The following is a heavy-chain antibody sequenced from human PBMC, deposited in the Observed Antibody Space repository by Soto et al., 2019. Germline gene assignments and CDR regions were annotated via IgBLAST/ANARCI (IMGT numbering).Heavy chain of an antibody. CDR2: IAESGGGT. V-gene: IGHV3-23*01. CDR3: ANRLGTYFPSGLPFDI. CDR1: GFTFSSHP. D-gene: IGHD1-26*01. Sequence: EVLLLESGGGLVQPGGSLRLSCTASGFTFSSHPMSWVRQAPGRGLEWVSAIAESGGGTAYVDSVKGRFTISRDNAKNRLYLQMNSLRAEDTAVYYCANRLGTYFPSGLPFDIWGQGTMVTVSS. J-gene: IGHJ3*02.